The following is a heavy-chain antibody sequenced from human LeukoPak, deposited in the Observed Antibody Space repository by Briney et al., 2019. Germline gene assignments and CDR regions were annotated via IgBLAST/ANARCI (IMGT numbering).Heavy chain of an antibody. CDR2: IPTSGST. D-gene: IGHD6-19*01. Sequence: SETLSLTCTVSGGSISSYYWSWIRQPAGRGLEWIGRIPTSGSTNYNPSLQSRVTMSVDTSKNKFSLKVNSVTAADAAVYYCARVGSGWSFDYWGQGTLVTVSS. V-gene: IGHV4-4*07. CDR1: GGSISSYY. J-gene: IGHJ4*02. CDR3: ARVGSGWSFDY.